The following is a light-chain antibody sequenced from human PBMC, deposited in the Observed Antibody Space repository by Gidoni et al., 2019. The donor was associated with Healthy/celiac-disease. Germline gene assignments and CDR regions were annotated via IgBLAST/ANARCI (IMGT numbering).Light chain of an antibody. Sequence: DISMNQFPDSPAVSLGERATINCKSSQSVLYSSNNKNYLAWYQQKPGQPPKLLIYWASTREAGVPDRFSGSGSGTDFTLTISSLQAEDVAVYYCQQYYSTPFTFGPGTKVDIK. J-gene: IGKJ3*01. V-gene: IGKV4-1*01. CDR2: WAS. CDR3: QQYYSTPFT. CDR1: QSVLYSSNNKNY.